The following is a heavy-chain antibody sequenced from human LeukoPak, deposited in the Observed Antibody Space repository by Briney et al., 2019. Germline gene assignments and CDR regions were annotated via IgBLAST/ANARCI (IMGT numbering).Heavy chain of an antibody. Sequence: GGSLRLSCAASGFTFSDYTMHWVRQAPGKGLEWVAVMSHDGNYQWYSDSVGGRFAISRDNSKKALYLQIRSLRGEDTAVYYCAKRETFISLDYWGQGTLVTVSS. CDR3: AKRETFISLDY. CDR2: MSHDGNYQ. V-gene: IGHV3-30*09. CDR1: GFTFSDYT. J-gene: IGHJ4*02. D-gene: IGHD2/OR15-2a*01.